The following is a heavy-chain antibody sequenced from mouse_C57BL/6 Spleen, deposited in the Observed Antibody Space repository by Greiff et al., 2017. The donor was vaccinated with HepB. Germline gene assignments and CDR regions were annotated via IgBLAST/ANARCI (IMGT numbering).Heavy chain of an antibody. V-gene: IGHV1-72*01. J-gene: IGHJ3*01. CDR3: ARSGDGYSFAY. D-gene: IGHD2-3*01. CDR2: IDPNSGST. CDR1: GYTFTNYS. Sequence: QVQLQQPEAEFVKPGASVKLSCKASGYTFTNYSIHWVKQRPGRGLEWIGRIDPNSGSTKYNEKFKGKATLTVDKSSSTAYMQLSSLTSEDSAVYECARSGDGYSFAYWGQGTLVTVSA.